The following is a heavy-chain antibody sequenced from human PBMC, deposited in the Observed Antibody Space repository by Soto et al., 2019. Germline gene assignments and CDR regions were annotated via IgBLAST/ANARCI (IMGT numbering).Heavy chain of an antibody. J-gene: IGHJ4*02. CDR2: ISGRGGST. D-gene: IGHD2-2*01. CDR3: ARELTSRSVGFY. V-gene: IGHV3-23*01. Sequence: PXVSLRLSCAASGFTFSSYAMNWVRQAPGKGLEWVSSISGRGGSTYYADSVKGRFTISRDNSRSTLYLQMNTLRAEDTAIYYCARELTSRSVGFYWGQGALVTVS. CDR1: GFTFSSYA.